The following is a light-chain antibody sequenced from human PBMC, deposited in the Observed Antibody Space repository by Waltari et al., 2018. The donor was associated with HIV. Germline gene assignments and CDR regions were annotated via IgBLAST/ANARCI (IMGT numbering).Light chain of an antibody. CDR2: SDA. Sequence: YDLTQPPSVSVSPGQTATITCSGDKLGNKYVSWYRQRPGQSPVLVIYSDAKRPSWIPARCSGSNSGSTAPLTISGTQAMDEGDYYCQAWDTTTAVFGTGTRVTVL. CDR1: KLGNKY. J-gene: IGLJ1*01. V-gene: IGLV3-1*01. CDR3: QAWDTTTAV.